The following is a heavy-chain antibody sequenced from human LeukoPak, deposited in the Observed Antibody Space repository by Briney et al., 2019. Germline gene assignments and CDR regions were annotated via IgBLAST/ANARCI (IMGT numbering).Heavy chain of an antibody. D-gene: IGHD7-27*01. J-gene: IGHJ4*02. V-gene: IGHV3-74*01. CDR2: IISDGSTP. Sequence: GGSLRLSHAHSGFTVSEPWTRGVCRGPGKGVVWVSRIISDGSTPSHAESVKGRFPISRDNAKNTMYLQMDTLRAEDTAVYYCATDTGWGSSFDDWGQGTLVTVSS. CDR3: ATDTGWGSSFDD. CDR1: GFTVSEPW.